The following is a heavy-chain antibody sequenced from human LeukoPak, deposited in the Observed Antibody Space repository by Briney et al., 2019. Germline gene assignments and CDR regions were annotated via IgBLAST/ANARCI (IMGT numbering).Heavy chain of an antibody. D-gene: IGHD5-18*01. V-gene: IGHV4-59*08. CDR3: ARSLSMGTDFDY. CDR1: GDSISNYY. J-gene: IGHJ4*02. Sequence: SETLSLTCTVSGDSISNYYWSWIRQPPGKGLEWIGYIYYSESTNYNPSLKSRVTISTDTSKSQFSLKLSSVTAADTAVYYCARSLSMGTDFDYWGQGTLVTVSS. CDR2: IYYSEST.